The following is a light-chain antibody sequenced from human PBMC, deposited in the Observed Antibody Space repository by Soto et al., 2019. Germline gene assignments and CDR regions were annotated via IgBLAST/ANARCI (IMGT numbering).Light chain of an antibody. CDR1: QGISSY. V-gene: IGKV1-27*01. CDR3: QPYTGAPWT. J-gene: IGKJ1*01. CDR2: AAS. Sequence: DIQLTQSPSSLSASVGDRVTITCRASQGISSYLVWYQQKPGTVPKVLIFAASNLQTGVPSRFSGSGSGTDFTLTISSLQPEDVATYYCQPYTGAPWTFGQGTKVEIK.